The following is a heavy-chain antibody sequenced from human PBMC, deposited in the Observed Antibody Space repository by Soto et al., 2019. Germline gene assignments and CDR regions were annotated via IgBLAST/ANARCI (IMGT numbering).Heavy chain of an antibody. Sequence: EVQLLESGGGLVQPGGSLTLSCAASGFTFSGYAMSWVRQAPGKGLEWVSTISGGGGSAYYTDSVKGRFTISRDNSKNALSVRMKSLRAEDTAVYYCVKGGCSGGSCYPLEYWVQGTLVTVS. V-gene: IGHV3-23*01. CDR1: GFTFSGYA. J-gene: IGHJ4*02. CDR3: VKGGCSGGSCYPLEY. D-gene: IGHD2-15*01. CDR2: ISGGGGSA.